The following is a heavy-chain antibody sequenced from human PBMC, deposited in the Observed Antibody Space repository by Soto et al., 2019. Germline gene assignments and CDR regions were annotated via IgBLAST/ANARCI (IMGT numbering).Heavy chain of an antibody. D-gene: IGHD3-22*01. Sequence: GASVKVSCKASGYTFTSYDINWVRQATGQGLEWMGWMNPNSGNTGYAQKFQGRVTMTRNTSISTAYMELSSLRSGDTAVYYCARGQPKFGADYYDSSGPSMDVWGQGTTVTVSS. CDR3: ARGQPKFGADYYDSSGPSMDV. CDR2: MNPNSGNT. CDR1: GYTFTSYD. J-gene: IGHJ6*02. V-gene: IGHV1-8*01.